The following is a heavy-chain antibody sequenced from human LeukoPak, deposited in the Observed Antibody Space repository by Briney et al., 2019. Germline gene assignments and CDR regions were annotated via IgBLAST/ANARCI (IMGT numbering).Heavy chain of an antibody. J-gene: IGHJ6*04. D-gene: IGHD6-25*01. CDR3: ARDISARYMDV. CDR2: IWYDGSNQ. Sequence: PGRSLRLSCAASGFTFSSYAMHWVRQAPGKGLEWVAVIWYDGSNQYYADSVKGRYTVSRDNSKNTLYLQMNSLRAEDTAVYYCARDISARYMDVWGKGTTVTVSS. CDR1: GFTFSSYA. V-gene: IGHV3-33*08.